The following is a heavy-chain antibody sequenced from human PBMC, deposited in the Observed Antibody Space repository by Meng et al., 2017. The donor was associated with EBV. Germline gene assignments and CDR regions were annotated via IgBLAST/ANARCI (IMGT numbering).Heavy chain of an antibody. CDR2: INAGNGNT. CDR1: GYTFTSYA. J-gene: IGHJ4*02. Sequence: QAERVRAGGEVEKAGASVKVSCKASGYTFTSYAMHWVRQAPGQRLEWMGWINAGNGNTKYSQKFQGRVTITRDTSASTAYMELSSLRSEDTAVYYCARSGATIFGVVIPTYYFDYWGQGTLVTVSS. D-gene: IGHD3-3*01. CDR3: ARSGATIFGVVIPTYYFDY. V-gene: IGHV1-3*01.